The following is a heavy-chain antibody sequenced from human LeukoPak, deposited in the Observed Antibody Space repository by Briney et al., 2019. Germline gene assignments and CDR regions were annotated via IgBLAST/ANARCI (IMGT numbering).Heavy chain of an antibody. CDR1: GYTFTENY. CDR2: IHPKSGGT. D-gene: IGHD1-14*01. CDR3: VRDDNRNHGHYVGLDV. J-gene: IGHJ6*02. V-gene: IGHV1-2*02. Sequence: ASVKVSCKASGYTFTENYMHWVRQAPGQGLEWMGWIHPKSGGTNYAQKIQGRVIMTRDTSITTVYMALSRLRSDDTAVYYCVRDDNRNHGHYVGLDVWGQGTKVTVSS.